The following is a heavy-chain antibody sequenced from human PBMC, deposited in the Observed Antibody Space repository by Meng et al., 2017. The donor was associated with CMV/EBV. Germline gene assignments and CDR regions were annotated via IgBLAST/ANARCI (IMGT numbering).Heavy chain of an antibody. D-gene: IGHD1-14*01. Sequence: GESLKISCAASGFTFSSYTMNWVRQAPGKGPEWVSSISGSGRHRYYADSVKGRLTISRDNAENSLFLEMSSLRVEDTAVYFCARDPSPDNVVEPADNAFNIWGQGTMVTVSS. J-gene: IGHJ3*02. CDR2: ISGSGRHR. CDR3: ARDPSPDNVVEPADNAFNI. CDR1: GFTFSSYT. V-gene: IGHV3-21*01.